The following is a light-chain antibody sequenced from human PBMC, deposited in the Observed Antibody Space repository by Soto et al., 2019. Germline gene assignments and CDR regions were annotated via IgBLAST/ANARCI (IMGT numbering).Light chain of an antibody. CDR2: RNN. CDR3: AAWDDSLSGLV. Sequence: QSVLTQPPSASGTXXXXXXXSCSGSSSNIGSNYVYWYQQLPGTAPKLLIYRNNQRPSGVPDRFSGSKSGTSASLAISGLRSEDEADYYCAAWDDSLSGLVFGGGTKLTVL. CDR1: SSNIGSNY. V-gene: IGLV1-47*01. J-gene: IGLJ2*01.